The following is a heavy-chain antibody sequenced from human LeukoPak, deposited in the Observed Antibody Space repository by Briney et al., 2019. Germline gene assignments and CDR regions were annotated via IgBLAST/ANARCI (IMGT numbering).Heavy chain of an antibody. V-gene: IGHV4-59*01. CDR3: ASGDDYYDSSGPDAFDI. D-gene: IGHD3-22*01. CDR2: IYYSGST. CDR1: GGSISSYY. Sequence: KPSETLSLTCTVSGGSISSYYWSWIRQPPGKGLEWTGYIYYSGSTNYNPSLKSRVTISVDTSKNQFSLKLSSVTAADTAVYYFASGDDYYDSSGPDAFDIWGQGTMVTVSP. J-gene: IGHJ3*02.